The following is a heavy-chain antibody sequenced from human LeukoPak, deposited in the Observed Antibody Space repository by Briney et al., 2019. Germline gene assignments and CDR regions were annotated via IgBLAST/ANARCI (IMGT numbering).Heavy chain of an antibody. Sequence: GSLRLSCAASGFTFSSYGMHWVRQAPGKGLEWVAVIWYDGSNKYYADSVKGRFTISRDNSKNTLYLQMNSLRAEDTAVYYCARDGVGYSYGLFDYWGQGTLVTVSS. D-gene: IGHD5-18*01. V-gene: IGHV3-33*01. CDR1: GFTFSSYG. J-gene: IGHJ4*02. CDR2: IWYDGSNK. CDR3: ARDGVGYSYGLFDY.